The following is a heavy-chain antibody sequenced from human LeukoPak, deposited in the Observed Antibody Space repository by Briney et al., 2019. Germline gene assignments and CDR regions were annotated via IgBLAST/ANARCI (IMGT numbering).Heavy chain of an antibody. V-gene: IGHV1-46*01. CDR1: GYTFTAYY. D-gene: IGHD5-12*01. J-gene: IGHJ4*02. Sequence: GASVKVSCKASGYTFTAYYMHWVRQAPGHGLEWMGIINPSAGSTTYAQKFQGRVAMTRDTSTSTVYMELSSLRSEDTAVYYCARDRRYNDYDYCFDSWGQGTLSPSPQ. CDR3: ARDRRYNDYDYCFDS. CDR2: INPSAGST.